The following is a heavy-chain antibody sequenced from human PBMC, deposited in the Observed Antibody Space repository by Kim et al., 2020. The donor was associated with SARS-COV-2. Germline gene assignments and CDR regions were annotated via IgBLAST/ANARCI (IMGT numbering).Heavy chain of an antibody. V-gene: IGHV3-74*01. D-gene: IGHD5-12*01. Sequence: GGSLRLSFAASGFTFSNYWMHWVRQAPGKGLVWVSRINSDGSSTSYADSVKGRFTISIDNAKNMLYLQMNSLRAEDTAVYYCARDLDKYGGYDYYWGQGTLVTVSS. CDR2: INSDGSST. CDR1: GFTFSNYW. J-gene: IGHJ4*02. CDR3: ARDLDKYGGYDYY.